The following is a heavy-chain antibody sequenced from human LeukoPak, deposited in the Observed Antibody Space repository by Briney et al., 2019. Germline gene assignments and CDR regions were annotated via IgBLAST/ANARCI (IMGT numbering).Heavy chain of an antibody. V-gene: IGHV3-49*04. Sequence: GGSLRLSCTVSGFTFGDYAVSWVRQAPGKGLEWVGFIRGKAYGGTTEYAASVKGRFTISRDDSKSIAYLQMNSLKTEDTAVYYCTRDPLHYYGSGSYYHFDYWGQGTLVTVSS. J-gene: IGHJ4*02. CDR2: IRGKAYGGTT. CDR3: TRDPLHYYGSGSYYHFDY. CDR1: GFTFGDYA. D-gene: IGHD3-10*01.